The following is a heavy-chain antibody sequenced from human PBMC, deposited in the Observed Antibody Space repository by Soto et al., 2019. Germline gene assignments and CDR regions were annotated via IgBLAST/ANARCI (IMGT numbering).Heavy chain of an antibody. CDR1: GFTFSSYA. J-gene: IGHJ4*02. D-gene: IGHD2-15*01. CDR3: AKDGGSVCSGGTCYFQAPDY. CDR2: IDGSGRNT. V-gene: IGHV3-23*01. Sequence: GGSLRLACAASGFTFSSYAMSWVRQAPGKGLEWVSGIDGSGRNTYYADSVKGRFTISRDNSKNTLSVQMNGLRVEDTALYYCAKDGGSVCSGGTCYFQAPDYWGQGTLVTVSS.